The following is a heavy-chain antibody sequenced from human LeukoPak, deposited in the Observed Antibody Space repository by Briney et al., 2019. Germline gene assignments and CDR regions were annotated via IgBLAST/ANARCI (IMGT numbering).Heavy chain of an antibody. CDR1: GGSISSSSYY. D-gene: IGHD5-12*01. CDR2: IYYSGST. J-gene: IGHJ4*02. V-gene: IGHV4-39*02. Sequence: PSETLSLTCIVSGGSISSSSYYWGWIRQPPGKGLEWIGSIYYSGSTYYNPSLESRVTISVDTSKNQFSLKLSSVTAADTAVYYCAREVGGYDSPFDYWGQGTLVTVSS. CDR3: AREVGGYDSPFDY.